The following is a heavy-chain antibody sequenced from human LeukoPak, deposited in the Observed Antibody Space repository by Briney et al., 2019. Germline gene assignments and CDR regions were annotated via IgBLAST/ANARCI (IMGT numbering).Heavy chain of an antibody. Sequence: PSETLSLTCTVSGGSISSGSYYWSWIRQPAGKGLEWIGRIYTSGSANYNPSLKSRVTMSVDTSKNQFSLKLSSVTAADTAVYYCARDRPKHYDFWSGYYPLDYWGQGTLVTVSS. V-gene: IGHV4-61*02. CDR1: GGSISSGSYY. D-gene: IGHD3-3*01. CDR2: IYTSGSA. CDR3: ARDRPKHYDFWSGYYPLDY. J-gene: IGHJ4*02.